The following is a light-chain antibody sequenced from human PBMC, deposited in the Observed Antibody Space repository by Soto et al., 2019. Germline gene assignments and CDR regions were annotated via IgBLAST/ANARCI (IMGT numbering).Light chain of an antibody. CDR1: SSNIGSNY. V-gene: IGLV1-47*02. Sequence: QSVLTQPPSASGTPGQRVTISCSGSSSNIGSNYVYWYQQLPGTAPKLLIYSNNQRPSGVPDRFSGSKSGTSASLAISGLRSEDEADYYCRAWDDSLSGPAFGGGTKLTVL. J-gene: IGLJ2*01. CDR2: SNN. CDR3: RAWDDSLSGPA.